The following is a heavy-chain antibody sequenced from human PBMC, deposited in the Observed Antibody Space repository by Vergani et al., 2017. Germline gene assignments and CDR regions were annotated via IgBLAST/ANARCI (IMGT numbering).Heavy chain of an antibody. CDR1: GGTFSSYA. CDR2: IIPILGIA. J-gene: IGHJ4*02. CDR3: ARAQGPTTVTTFIDY. D-gene: IGHD4-17*01. Sequence: QVQLVQSGAEVKKPGSSVKVSCKASGGTFSSYAISWVRQAPGQGLEWMGRIIPILGIANSAQKFQGRVTITADKSTSTAYMELSSLRSEDTAVYYCARAQGPTTVTTFIDYWGQGTLVTVSS. V-gene: IGHV1-69*04.